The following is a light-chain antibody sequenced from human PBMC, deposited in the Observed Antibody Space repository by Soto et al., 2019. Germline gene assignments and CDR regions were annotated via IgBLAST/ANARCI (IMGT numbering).Light chain of an antibody. J-gene: IGLJ3*02. Sequence: QAVVTQPPSVSGAPGQRVTISCTGSSSNIGAVFDVHWYQQLPGTAPKLLIYANTNRPSGVPDRFSGSKSGTSASLAITGLQAEDEADYYCQSYDNSLSAWVFGGGTQLT. CDR3: QSYDNSLSAWV. CDR2: ANT. V-gene: IGLV1-40*01. CDR1: SSNIGAVFD.